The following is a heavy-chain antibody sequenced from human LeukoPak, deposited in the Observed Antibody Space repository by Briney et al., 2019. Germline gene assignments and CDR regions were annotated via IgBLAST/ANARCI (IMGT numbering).Heavy chain of an antibody. CDR2: IYYSGST. J-gene: IGHJ4*02. V-gene: IGHV4-4*02. Sequence: NTSETLSLTCAVSGGSISSNNWWWSWVRQPPGKGLEWIGYIYYSGSTNYNPSLKSRVTISVDTSKNQFSLKLSSVTAADTAVYYCARDKAAAGFDYWGQGTLVTVSS. CDR1: GGSISSNNW. CDR3: ARDKAAAGFDY. D-gene: IGHD6-13*01.